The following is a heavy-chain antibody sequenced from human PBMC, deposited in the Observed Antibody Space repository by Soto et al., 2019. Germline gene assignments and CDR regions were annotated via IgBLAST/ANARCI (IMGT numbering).Heavy chain of an antibody. CDR1: GFTFDDYA. J-gene: IGHJ4*02. Sequence: EVQLVESGGGLVQPGRSLRLSCAASGFTFDDYAMHWVRQAPGKGLEWVSGISWNSGSIGYADSVKGRFTISRDNAKNLLYLQMNCPGAEDTALSYCGKDKGGILPGIGDYWGQGTLVTVSS. CDR2: ISWNSGSI. V-gene: IGHV3-9*01. CDR3: GKDKGGILPGIGDY. D-gene: IGHD3-9*01.